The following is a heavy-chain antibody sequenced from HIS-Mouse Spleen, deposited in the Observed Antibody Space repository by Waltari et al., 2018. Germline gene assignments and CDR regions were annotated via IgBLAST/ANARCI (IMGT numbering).Heavy chain of an antibody. CDR3: ARGIDSSGLDY. V-gene: IGHV4-39*07. J-gene: IGHJ4*02. D-gene: IGHD3-22*01. CDR1: GGPISSSRYY. Sequence: QLQLQESGPGLVKPSETLSLTCTVPGGPISSSRYYWGWIRQPPGKGLEWVGSIYYSGSTYYNPSLKSRVTISVDTSKNQFSLKLSSVTAADTAVYYCARGIDSSGLDYWGQGTLVTVSS. CDR2: IYYSGST.